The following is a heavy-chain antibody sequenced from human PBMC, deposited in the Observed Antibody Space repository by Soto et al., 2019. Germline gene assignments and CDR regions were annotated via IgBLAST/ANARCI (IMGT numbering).Heavy chain of an antibody. Sequence: QVQLVQSGAEVKKPGDSVKVSCKASGYTFGHFYITWVRQAPGQGLEWMGAISPHNRNTNYAEKFRGRVTMTTDTSRNTAYMELRSLRSDDTAVYYCARDEGGYDILTGYYKAHHFDQWGQGALVTVSS. D-gene: IGHD3-9*01. J-gene: IGHJ4*02. CDR2: ISPHNRNT. CDR1: GYTFGHFY. CDR3: ARDEGGYDILTGYYKAHHFDQ. V-gene: IGHV1-18*01.